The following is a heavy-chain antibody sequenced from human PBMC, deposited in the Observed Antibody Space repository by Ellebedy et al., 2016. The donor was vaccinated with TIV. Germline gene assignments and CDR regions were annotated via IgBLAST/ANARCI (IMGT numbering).Heavy chain of an antibody. Sequence: MPSETLSLTCAVSGGSISSSNWWSWVRQPPGKGLEWIGEIYHSGSTNYNPSLKSRVTISVDKSKNQFSLKLSSVTAADTAVYYCARIGIAARQRDDAFDIWGQGTMVTVSS. D-gene: IGHD6-6*01. CDR2: IYHSGST. CDR3: ARIGIAARQRDDAFDI. CDR1: GGSISSSNW. J-gene: IGHJ3*02. V-gene: IGHV4-4*02.